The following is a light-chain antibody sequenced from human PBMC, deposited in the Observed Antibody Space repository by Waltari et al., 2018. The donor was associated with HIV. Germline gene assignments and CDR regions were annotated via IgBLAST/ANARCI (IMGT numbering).Light chain of an antibody. J-gene: IGKJ4*01. CDR2: ATS. CDR3: QQVNGYPLT. CDR1: QNIYSY. V-gene: IGKV1-9*01. Sequence: VTITCRASQNIYSYLAWYQQKPGRAPQVLIYATSTLQSGVPSRFSGSGSGTEFALTITNLQPDDFATYYCQQVNGYPLTFGGGTTVEI.